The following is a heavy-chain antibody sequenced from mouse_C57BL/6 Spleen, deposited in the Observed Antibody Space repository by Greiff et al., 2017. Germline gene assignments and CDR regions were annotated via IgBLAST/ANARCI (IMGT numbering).Heavy chain of an antibody. V-gene: IGHV1-55*01. CDR2: IYPGSGST. Sequence: QVQLQQSGAELVKPGASVKMSCKASGYNFNSYWITWVKQRPGQGLEWIGDIYPGSGSTKYNEKFKSKATLTVDTSSSTAYLQLSSLTSEDSAVYDCASVELCDSDYYSMDYWGQGTSVTVSS. D-gene: IGHD2-12*01. CDR3: ASVELCDSDYYSMDY. CDR1: GYNFNSYW. J-gene: IGHJ4*01.